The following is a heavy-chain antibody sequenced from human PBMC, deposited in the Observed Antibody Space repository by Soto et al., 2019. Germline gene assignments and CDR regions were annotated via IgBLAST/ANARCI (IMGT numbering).Heavy chain of an antibody. J-gene: IGHJ4*02. CDR1: GGSFSGYY. CDR2: INHSGST. D-gene: IGHD6-13*01. V-gene: IGHV4-34*01. CDR3: ARGPNGIAAAATVPYFDY. Sequence: SETLSLTCAVYGGSFSGYYWSWIRQPPGKGLEWIGEINHSGSTNYNPSLKSRVTISVDTSKNQFSLKLSSVTAADTAVYYCARGPNGIAAAATVPYFDYWGQGTLVTVSS.